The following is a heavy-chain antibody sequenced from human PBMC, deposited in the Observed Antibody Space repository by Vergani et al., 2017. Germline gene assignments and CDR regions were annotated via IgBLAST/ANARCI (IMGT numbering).Heavy chain of an antibody. Sequence: EVQLLESGGGLVQPGGSLRLSCAASGFTFSSYAMSWVRQAPGTWLEWVSAISGSSTYYADSVKGRFTISRDNSKNTLYLQMNSLRAEDTALYFCARGENYDYVWGNYYFDYWGQGTLVTVSS. CDR2: ISGSST. V-gene: IGHV3-23*01. D-gene: IGHD3-16*01. CDR3: ARGENYDYVWGNYYFDY. J-gene: IGHJ4*02. CDR1: GFTFSSYA.